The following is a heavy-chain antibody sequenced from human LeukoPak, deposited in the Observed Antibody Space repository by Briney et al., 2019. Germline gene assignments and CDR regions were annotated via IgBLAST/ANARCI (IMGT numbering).Heavy chain of an antibody. D-gene: IGHD3-22*01. V-gene: IGHV3-7*01. CDR1: GFTFSNYW. Sequence: GGSLRLSCAASGFTFSNYWMSWVRQAPGKGLEWVANIKQDGSEKYYVDSVKGRFTISRDNAKNSLYLQMNSLRAEDTAVYYCARIISGYDAFDIWGQGTMVTVSS. CDR3: ARIISGYDAFDI. CDR2: IKQDGSEK. J-gene: IGHJ3*02.